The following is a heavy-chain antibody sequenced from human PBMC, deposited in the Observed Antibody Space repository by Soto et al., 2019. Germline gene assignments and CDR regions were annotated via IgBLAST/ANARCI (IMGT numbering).Heavy chain of an antibody. J-gene: IGHJ4*02. D-gene: IGHD3-10*01. Sequence: QVQLQESGPGLVKPSQTLSLTCTVSGGSISSGDYYWSWIRQPPGKGLEWIGYIYYSGSTYYNPSLQSRVTIPVDTATNQFSLKLSSVTAADTAVYYCARAQGSGFLVSWGQGTLVTVSS. CDR3: ARAQGSGFLVS. CDR1: GGSISSGDYY. V-gene: IGHV4-30-4*01. CDR2: IYYSGST.